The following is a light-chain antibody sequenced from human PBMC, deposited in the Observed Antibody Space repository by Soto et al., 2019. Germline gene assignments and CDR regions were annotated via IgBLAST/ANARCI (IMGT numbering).Light chain of an antibody. CDR1: RSVRSN. Sequence: EIEMTQSPATLSVSPGERATLSCKASRSVRSNLAWYQQKPGQAPRLLISGASTRATGITDRFSGSGSGTEFTLTINSLQSEDFAVYYCQQYNYWPGTFGQGTKVDIK. J-gene: IGKJ1*01. CDR3: QQYNYWPGT. CDR2: GAS. V-gene: IGKV3-15*01.